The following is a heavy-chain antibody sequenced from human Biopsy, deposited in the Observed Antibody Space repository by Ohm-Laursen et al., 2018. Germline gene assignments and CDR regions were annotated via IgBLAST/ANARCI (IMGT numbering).Heavy chain of an antibody. CDR2: LNPVSGNS. CDR3: GRAVRNQLLTDP. D-gene: IGHD1-7*01. CDR1: GYTLTSYD. Sequence: ASVKVSCKASGYTLTSYDITWVRQASGQGAEWRGGLNPVSGNSNFGQKFRGRVTVTSDTSISTAYMELSGLTSDDTAIYYCGRAVRNQLLTDPWGQGTLVTVTS. J-gene: IGHJ5*02. V-gene: IGHV1-8*01.